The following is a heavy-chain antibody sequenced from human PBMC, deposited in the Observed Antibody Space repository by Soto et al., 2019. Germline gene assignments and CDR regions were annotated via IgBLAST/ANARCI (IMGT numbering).Heavy chain of an antibody. CDR1: GFTFGSNW. CDR3: ASLEWESTGDADY. Sequence: EVQLVESGGGLVQPGGSLRLSFAASGFTFGSNWMSWVRQAPGKGLEWVANIKRDGSEKYYVDSVKGRFTISRDNAKNTLYLQMNSLRADDTAVYYCASLEWESTGDADYWGQGTLVTVSS. V-gene: IGHV3-7*03. J-gene: IGHJ4*02. D-gene: IGHD3-3*01. CDR2: IKRDGSEK.